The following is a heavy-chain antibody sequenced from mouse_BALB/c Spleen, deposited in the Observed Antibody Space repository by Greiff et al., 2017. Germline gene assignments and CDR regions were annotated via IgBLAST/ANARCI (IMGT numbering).Heavy chain of an antibody. CDR2: ISSGSSTI. CDR1: GFTFSSFG. D-gene: IGHD2-3*01. CDR3: ARLRGGYYDYFDY. J-gene: IGHJ2*01. V-gene: IGHV5-17*02. Sequence: EVQLQQSGGGLVQPGGSRKLSCAASGFTFSSFGMHWVRQAPEKGLEWVAYISSGSSTIYYADTVKGRFTISRDNPKNTLFLQMTSLRSEDTAMYYCARLRGGYYDYFDYWGQGTTLTVSS.